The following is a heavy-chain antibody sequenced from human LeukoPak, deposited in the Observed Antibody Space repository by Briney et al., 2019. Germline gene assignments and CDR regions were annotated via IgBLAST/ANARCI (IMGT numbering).Heavy chain of an antibody. V-gene: IGHV4-4*07. CDR3: ATGLYDFWSGYSMDV. CDR1: GGSISSYY. CDR2: IYTSGST. J-gene: IGHJ6*03. D-gene: IGHD3-3*01. Sequence: SETLSLTCTVSGGSISSYYWSWIRQPAGKGLERIGRIYTSGSTNYNPSLKSRVTISVDKSKNQFSLKLSSVTAADTAVYYCATGLYDFWSGYSMDVWGKGTTVTVSS.